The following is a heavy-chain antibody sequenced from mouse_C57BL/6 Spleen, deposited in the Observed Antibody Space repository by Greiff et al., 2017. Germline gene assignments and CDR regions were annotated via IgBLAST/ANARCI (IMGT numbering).Heavy chain of an antibody. Sequence: VMLQQSGPGLVAPSQSLSITCTVSGFSLTSYGVDWVRQSPGKGLEWLGVIWGVGSTNYNSALKSRLSISKDNSKSQVFLKMNSLQTDDTAMYYCATSNYEGYYAMDYWGQGTSVTVSS. CDR3: ATSNYEGYYAMDY. CDR1: GFSLTSYG. CDR2: IWGVGST. D-gene: IGHD2-5*01. V-gene: IGHV2-6*01. J-gene: IGHJ4*01.